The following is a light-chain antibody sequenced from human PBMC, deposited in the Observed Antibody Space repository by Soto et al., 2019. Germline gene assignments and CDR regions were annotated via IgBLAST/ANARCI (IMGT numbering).Light chain of an antibody. Sequence: DIQMTQSPSTLSGSVVARVTITCSASQTISSWLAWYQQKPGKAPKLLIYKASTLKSGVPSRFSGSGSGTEFTLTISSLQPDDFATYYCQNYKSYPWTCGQGNKVDIK. V-gene: IGKV1-5*03. CDR2: KAS. CDR3: QNYKSYPWT. J-gene: IGKJ1*01. CDR1: QTISSW.